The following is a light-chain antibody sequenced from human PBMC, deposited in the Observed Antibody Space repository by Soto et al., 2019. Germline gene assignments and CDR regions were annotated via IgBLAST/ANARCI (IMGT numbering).Light chain of an antibody. CDR2: DAS. V-gene: IGKV3-11*01. Sequence: EMVMTQSPATLSVSPGERATLSCRASQSVRSNLACYQHKPGQAPRLLIYDASNRATGIPARFSGSGSGTDFTLTISSLEPEDFAVYYCQQRSNWPPITFGQGTRLEIK. CDR1: QSVRSN. J-gene: IGKJ5*01. CDR3: QQRSNWPPIT.